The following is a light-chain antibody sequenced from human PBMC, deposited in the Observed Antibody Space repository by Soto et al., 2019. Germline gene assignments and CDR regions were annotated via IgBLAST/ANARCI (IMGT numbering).Light chain of an antibody. V-gene: IGLV1-44*01. J-gene: IGLJ1*01. Sequence: QSVLTQPPSASVTPGQRVTISCSGSGSNVGSSPVNWYQHLPGAAPKLLIYNNNERPSGVPDRFSGSKSGTSASLAISGLQSEDEADYYCAAWDNSLNGPYVFGTGTKVTVL. CDR3: AAWDNSLNGPYV. CDR2: NNN. CDR1: GSNVGSSP.